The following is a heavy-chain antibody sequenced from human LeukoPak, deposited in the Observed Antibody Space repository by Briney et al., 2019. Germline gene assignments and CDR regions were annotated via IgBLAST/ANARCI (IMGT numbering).Heavy chain of an antibody. Sequence: ASVKVSCKASGYTFTSYYMHWVRQAPGKGLEWMGGFDPEDGETIYAQKFQGRVTMTEDTSTDTAYMELSSLRSEDTAVYYCATVYSNYLFDYWGQGTLVTVSS. D-gene: IGHD4-11*01. CDR1: GYTFTSYY. V-gene: IGHV1-24*01. CDR2: FDPEDGET. CDR3: ATVYSNYLFDY. J-gene: IGHJ4*02.